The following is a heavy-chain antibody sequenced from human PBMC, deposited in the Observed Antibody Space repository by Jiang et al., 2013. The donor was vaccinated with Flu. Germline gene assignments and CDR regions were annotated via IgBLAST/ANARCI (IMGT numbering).Heavy chain of an antibody. CDR1: GDSVSSNNAA. CDR2: TFYRSKWFN. Sequence: SQTLSLTCAISGDSVSSNNAAWNWIRQSPSRGLEWLGRTFYRSKWFNDYAVSVRSRITINPDTSKNQFSLQLNSVTPEDTAVYYCARGREGATGDWFDPWGQGTLVTVSS. J-gene: IGHJ5*02. V-gene: IGHV6-1*01. D-gene: IGHD1-26*01. CDR3: ARGREGATGDWFDP.